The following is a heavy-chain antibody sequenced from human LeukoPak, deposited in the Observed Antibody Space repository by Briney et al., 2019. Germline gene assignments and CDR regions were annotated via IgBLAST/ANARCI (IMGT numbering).Heavy chain of an antibody. CDR3: ARGSLERITRYHYYGMDV. Sequence: SETLSLTCTVSGGSISSYYWSWIRQPPGKALEWIGHIYYSGSTDYNPSLKGRVTISIGTSKNQFSLKLSSVAAADTAMYYCARGSLERITRYHYYGMDVWGQGTTVTVSS. J-gene: IGHJ6*02. V-gene: IGHV4-59*01. CDR1: GGSISSYY. D-gene: IGHD2/OR15-2a*01. CDR2: IYYSGST.